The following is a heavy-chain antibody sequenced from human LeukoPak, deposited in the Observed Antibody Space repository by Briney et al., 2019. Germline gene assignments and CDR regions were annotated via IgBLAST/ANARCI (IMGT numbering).Heavy chain of an antibody. CDR2: IYYSGST. Sequence: SETLSLTCTVSGGSISSYYWSWIRQPPGKGLEWIGYIYYSGSTNYNPSLKSRVTISVDTSKNQFSLKLSSVTAADTAVYYCARHGGIVVVPAAISYNWFDPWGQGTLVTVSS. D-gene: IGHD2-2*01. J-gene: IGHJ5*02. V-gene: IGHV4-59*08. CDR3: ARHGGIVVVPAAISYNWFDP. CDR1: GGSISSYY.